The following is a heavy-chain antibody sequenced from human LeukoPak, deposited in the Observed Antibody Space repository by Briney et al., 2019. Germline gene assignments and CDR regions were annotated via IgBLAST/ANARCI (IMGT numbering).Heavy chain of an antibody. D-gene: IGHD3-10*01. V-gene: IGHV3-15*01. Sequence: PGGSLRLSCAASGFTFSNAWMSWVRQAPGKGLEWVGRIKSKTDGGTTDYAAPVKGRFTISRDDSKNTLCLQMNSLKTEDTAVYYCTASITMVRGVIINPYYFDYWGQGTLVTVSS. CDR1: GFTFSNAW. J-gene: IGHJ4*02. CDR2: IKSKTDGGTT. CDR3: TASITMVRGVIINPYYFDY.